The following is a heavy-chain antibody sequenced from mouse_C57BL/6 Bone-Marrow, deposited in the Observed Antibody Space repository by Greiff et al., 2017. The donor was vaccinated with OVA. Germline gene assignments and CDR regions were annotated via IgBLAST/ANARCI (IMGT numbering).Heavy chain of an antibody. CDR3: AIPRYYYGSSYVD. J-gene: IGHJ2*01. CDR1: GYAFSSYW. D-gene: IGHD1-1*01. Sequence: VQLQQSGAELVKPGASVKISCKASGYAFSSYWMNWVKQRPGKGLEWIGQIYPGDGDTNYNGKFKGKATLTTDKSSSTAYMQLSSLTSEYSAVYFCAIPRYYYGSSYVDWGQGTTLTVSS. V-gene: IGHV1-80*01. CDR2: IYPGDGDT.